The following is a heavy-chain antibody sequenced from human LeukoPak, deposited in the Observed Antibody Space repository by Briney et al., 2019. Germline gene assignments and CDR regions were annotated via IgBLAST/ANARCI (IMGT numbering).Heavy chain of an antibody. J-gene: IGHJ4*02. CDR3: ATGYSSAYSSSFVLGY. CDR1: GGSFSGYY. CDR2: INHSGST. Sequence: SETLSLTCAVYGGSFSGYYWSWIRQPPGKGPEWIGEINHSGSTNYNPSLKSRVTISVDTSKNQFSLKLSSVTAADTAVYYCATGYSSAYSSSFVLGYWGQGTLVTVSS. V-gene: IGHV4-34*01. D-gene: IGHD6-6*01.